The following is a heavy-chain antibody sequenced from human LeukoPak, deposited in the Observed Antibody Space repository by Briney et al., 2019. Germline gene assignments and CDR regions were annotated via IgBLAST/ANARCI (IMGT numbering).Heavy chain of an antibody. D-gene: IGHD4-23*01. CDR2: MNVEGSVT. V-gene: IGHV3-74*01. J-gene: IGHJ4*02. Sequence: PGGSLRLSCAASGFTVSSYWMHWVRQVPGKGLVWVSRMNVEGSVTSYADFVKGRFTLSRDIAKHTLYLQMHTLTAEDTAVYYCARDFGGNSDFWGQGTLVTVSS. CDR3: ARDFGGNSDF. CDR1: GFTVSSYW.